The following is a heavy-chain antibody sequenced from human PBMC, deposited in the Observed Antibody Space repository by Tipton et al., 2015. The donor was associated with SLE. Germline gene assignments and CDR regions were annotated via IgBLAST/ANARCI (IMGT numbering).Heavy chain of an antibody. Sequence: TLSLTCSVSGGSITSSDSSWGWIRQPPGEGLESIGSIYYSGSPSYNPSLRSRVAISMDTSKNQFSLKLTAVTAADTAVYYCARTLDALDIWGQGTMVTVSS. CDR1: GGSITSSDSS. V-gene: IGHV4-39*07. CDR2: IYYSGSP. J-gene: IGHJ3*02. CDR3: ARTLDALDI.